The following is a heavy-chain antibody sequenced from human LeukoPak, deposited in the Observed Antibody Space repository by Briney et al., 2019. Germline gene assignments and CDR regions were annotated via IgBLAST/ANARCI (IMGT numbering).Heavy chain of an antibody. V-gene: IGHV4-34*01. J-gene: IGHJ4*02. D-gene: IGHD2-15*01. CDR2: IYYSGST. CDR1: GGSFSGYY. CDR3: ARGVLYCSGGSCYSRLGKFDY. Sequence: SETLSLTCVVYGGSFSGYYWIWIRQPPGKGLEWIGSIYYSGSTYYNPSLKSRVTISVDTSKNQFSLKLSSVTAADTAVYYCARGVLYCSGGSCYSRLGKFDYWGQGTLVTVSS.